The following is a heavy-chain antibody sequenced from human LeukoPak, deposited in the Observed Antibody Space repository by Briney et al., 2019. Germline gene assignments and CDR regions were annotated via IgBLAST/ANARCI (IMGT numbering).Heavy chain of an antibody. CDR1: GGSISSYY. Sequence: KPSETLSLTCTVSGGSISSYYWSWIRQPPGKGLEWIGYIYYSGSTNYNPSLKSRVTISVDTSKNQLSLKLSSVTVADTAVYYCASSRQAAAAYYFDYWGQGTLVTVSS. J-gene: IGHJ4*02. CDR3: ASSRQAAAAYYFDY. CDR2: IYYSGST. D-gene: IGHD6-13*01. V-gene: IGHV4-59*13.